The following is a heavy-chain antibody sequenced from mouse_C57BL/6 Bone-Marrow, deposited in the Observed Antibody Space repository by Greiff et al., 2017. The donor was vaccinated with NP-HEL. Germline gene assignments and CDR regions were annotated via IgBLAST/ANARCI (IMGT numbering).Heavy chain of an antibody. CDR2: IYPGSGST. CDR3: ARSGSSPAWFAY. D-gene: IGHD1-1*01. CDR1: GYTFTSYW. Sequence: QVQLQQPGAELVKPGASVKMSCKASGYTFTSYWITWVKQRPGQGLEWIGDIYPGSGSTNYNEKFKSKATLTVDTSSSTAYMQLSSLTSEDSAFYYCARSGSSPAWFAYWGQGTLVTVSA. J-gene: IGHJ3*01. V-gene: IGHV1-55*01.